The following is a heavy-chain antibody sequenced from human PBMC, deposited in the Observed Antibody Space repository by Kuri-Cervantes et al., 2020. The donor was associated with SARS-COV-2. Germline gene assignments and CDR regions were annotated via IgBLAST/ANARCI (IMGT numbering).Heavy chain of an antibody. CDR3: AGDIWGCSY. D-gene: IGHD7-27*01. CDR2: ISYDGSNK. J-gene: IGHJ4*02. Sequence: LSLTCAASGFTFSSYAMHWVRQAPGKGLEWVAVISYDGSNKYYADSVKGRFTISRDNSKNTLYLQMNSLRAEDTAVYYCAGDIWGCSYWGQGTLVTVSS. CDR1: GFTFSSYA. V-gene: IGHV3-30*04.